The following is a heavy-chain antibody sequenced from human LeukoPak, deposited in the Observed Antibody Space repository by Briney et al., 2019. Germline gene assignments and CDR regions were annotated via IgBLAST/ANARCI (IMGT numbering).Heavy chain of an antibody. CDR1: GGSFSGYY. J-gene: IGHJ4*02. CDR3: ARVPTVTFFDH. D-gene: IGHD4-17*01. V-gene: IGHV4-34*01. Sequence: SETLSLTCAVYGGSFSGYYWSWIRQPPGKGLEWIGEINHSGSTYYNPSLKSRVTISVDTSKNQFSLKLSSVTAADTAVYYCARVPTVTFFDHWGQGTLVTVSS. CDR2: INHSGST.